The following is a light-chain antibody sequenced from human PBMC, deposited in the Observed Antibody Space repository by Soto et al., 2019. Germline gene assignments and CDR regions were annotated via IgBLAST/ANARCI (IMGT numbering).Light chain of an antibody. CDR3: CSYAGHSTYV. Sequence: QSVLTQPASVSGSPGQSITISRTGTSSVVGSYNLVSWYQQHPGKAPKLTIYEVTKRPSGVSNRFSGSKSGNAASLTISGLQAEDETDYYCCSYAGHSTYVFGTGTKVTVL. V-gene: IGLV2-23*02. CDR1: SSVVGSYNL. J-gene: IGLJ1*01. CDR2: EVT.